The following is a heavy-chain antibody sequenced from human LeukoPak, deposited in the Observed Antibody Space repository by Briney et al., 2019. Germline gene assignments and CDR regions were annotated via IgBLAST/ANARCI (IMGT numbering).Heavy chain of an antibody. D-gene: IGHD3-10*01. CDR2: INHSGST. CDR1: GGSFSGYY. Sequence: PSETLSLTCAVYGGSFSGYYWSWIRQPPGKGLEWSGEINHSGSTNYNPSLKSRVTISVDTSKNQFSLKLSSVTAADTAVYYCARVYGSGRPYDYWGQGTLVTVSS. V-gene: IGHV4-34*01. J-gene: IGHJ4*02. CDR3: ARVYGSGRPYDY.